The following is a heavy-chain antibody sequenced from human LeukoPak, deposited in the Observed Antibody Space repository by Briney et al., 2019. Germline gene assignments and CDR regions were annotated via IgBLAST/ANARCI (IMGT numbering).Heavy chain of an antibody. CDR2: ISAYNGNT. J-gene: IGHJ3*02. CDR1: GYTFTGYY. Sequence: ASVKVSCKASGYTFTGYYMHWVRQAPGQGLEWMGWISAYNGNTNYAQKLQGRVTMTTDTSTSTAYMERRSLRSDDTAVYYCARDLLEANYYDSSGDDAFDIWGQGTMVTVSS. CDR3: ARDLLEANYYDSSGDDAFDI. D-gene: IGHD3-22*01. V-gene: IGHV1-18*04.